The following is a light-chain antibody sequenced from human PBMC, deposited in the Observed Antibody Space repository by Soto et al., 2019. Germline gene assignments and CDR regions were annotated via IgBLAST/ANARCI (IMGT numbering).Light chain of an antibody. Sequence: QSVLTQPPSASGTPGQRVTISRSGSSSNIGSKTVNWYQQLPGTVPKLLIYNSYQRPSGVPDRFSASKSGTSASLAISGLQSEDEADYYCSSWDASLNGYVFGTGTKDTVL. CDR1: SSNIGSKT. CDR2: NSY. CDR3: SSWDASLNGYV. V-gene: IGLV1-44*01. J-gene: IGLJ1*01.